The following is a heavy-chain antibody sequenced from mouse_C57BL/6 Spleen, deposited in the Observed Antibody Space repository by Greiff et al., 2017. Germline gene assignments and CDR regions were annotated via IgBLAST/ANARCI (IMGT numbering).Heavy chain of an antibody. CDR1: GFTFSDYG. CDR3: ARAATMIKGWFAY. J-gene: IGHJ3*01. V-gene: IGHV5-17*01. D-gene: IGHD2-4*01. Sequence: EVKLMESGGGLVKPGGSLKLSCAASGFTFSDYGMHWVRQAPEKGLEWVAYIRSGSSPLYYADTVKGRFTISRDNAKNTLFLQMTSLRSEDTAMYYCARAATMIKGWFAYGGQGTLVTVSA. CDR2: IRSGSSPL.